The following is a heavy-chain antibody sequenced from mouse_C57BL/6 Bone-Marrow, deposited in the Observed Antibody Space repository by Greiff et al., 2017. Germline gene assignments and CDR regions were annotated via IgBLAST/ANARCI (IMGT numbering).Heavy chain of an antibody. J-gene: IGHJ1*03. CDR2: IDPSDSYT. V-gene: IGHV1-50*01. Sequence: VQLQQPGAELVKPGASVKLSCKASGYTFTSYWMQWVKQRPGQGLEWIGEIDPSDSYTNYNQKFKGKATLTVDTSSSTAYMQLSSLPSEDAAVYYCGRRWLPWYFDVWGTGTTVTVSS. CDR1: GYTFTSYW. CDR3: GRRWLPWYFDV. D-gene: IGHD2-3*01.